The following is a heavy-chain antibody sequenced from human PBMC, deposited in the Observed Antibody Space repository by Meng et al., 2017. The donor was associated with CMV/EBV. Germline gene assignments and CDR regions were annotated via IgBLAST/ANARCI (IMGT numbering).Heavy chain of an antibody. CDR2: IYTSGST. J-gene: IGHJ5*02. CDR3: ARSMVVAGDWFDP. D-gene: IGHD2-15*01. Sequence: QVQAEESGTGVVEETQTLSLTDTCSGVYISRYYWRCIRQPAGKGLEWIGRIYTSGSTNYNPSLKSRVTMSVDTSKNQFSLKLSSVTAADTAVYYCARSMVVAGDWFDPWGQGTLVTVSS. V-gene: IGHV4-4*07. CDR1: GVYISRYY.